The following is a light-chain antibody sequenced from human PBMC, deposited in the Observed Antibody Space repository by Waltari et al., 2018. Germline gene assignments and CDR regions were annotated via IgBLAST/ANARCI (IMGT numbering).Light chain of an antibody. CDR1: SSDVGSYNL. CDR2: EVS. CDR3: CSYAGSSTFL. Sequence: QSALTQPASVSGSPGQSITIPCTGTSSDVGSYNLVSWYQQHPGKAPKLMIYEVSKRPSGVSNRFSGSKSGNTASLTISGLQAEDEADYYCCSYAGSSTFLFGGGTKLTVL. J-gene: IGLJ2*01. V-gene: IGLV2-23*02.